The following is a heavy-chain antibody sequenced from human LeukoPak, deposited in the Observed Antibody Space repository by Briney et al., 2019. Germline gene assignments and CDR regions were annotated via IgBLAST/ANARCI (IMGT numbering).Heavy chain of an antibody. CDR2: THSDGIGT. J-gene: IGHJ4*02. D-gene: IGHD3-10*02. Sequence: GGSLRLSCVASGFTFRHYDMSWVRQAPGKGLVWVSRTHSDGIGTTYADSVKGRFTISRDNSKNTLGLQMNNLRAEDTAVYYCARDHYYVPDYWGQGTLVTVSS. V-gene: IGHV3-74*03. CDR1: GFTFRHYD. CDR3: ARDHYYVPDY.